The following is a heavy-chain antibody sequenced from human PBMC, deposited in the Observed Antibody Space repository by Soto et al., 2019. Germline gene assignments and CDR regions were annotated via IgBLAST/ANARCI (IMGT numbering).Heavy chain of an antibody. CDR1: GFTFSDFY. CDR2: ISRSAANI. J-gene: IGHJ3*01. V-gene: IGHV3-11*01. CDR3: VRSLGEEWFGERPV. Sequence: QVQLVESGGGLVKPGGSLRLSCTASGFTFSDFYMSWIRQAPGKGLEWVSYISRSAANIYYSDSVKGRFTISRDNAKNSLYLQMNSLRAEDTAVYYCVRSLGEEWFGERPVWGQGTLVTVSA. D-gene: IGHD3-10*01.